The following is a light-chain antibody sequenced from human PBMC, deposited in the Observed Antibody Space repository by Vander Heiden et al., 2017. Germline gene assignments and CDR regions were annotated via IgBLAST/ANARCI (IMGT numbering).Light chain of an antibody. V-gene: IGKV2D-29*02. CDR2: ELY. Sequence: DIVMTQSPLSLSVTPGQPASISCKSSQSLLHSDGKTYVYWFLQKPGQSPQLLIYELYNRFSGVPDRFSGSGSGTDFTLKISRVEAEDVGVYYCMQSLQLRTFGQGTKVDFK. J-gene: IGKJ1*01. CDR3: MQSLQLRT. CDR1: QSLLHSDGKTY.